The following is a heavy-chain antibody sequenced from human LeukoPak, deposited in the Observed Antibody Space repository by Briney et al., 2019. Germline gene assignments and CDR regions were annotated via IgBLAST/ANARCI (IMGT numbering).Heavy chain of an antibody. Sequence: ASVKVSCKASAYTFTTSGISWVRQASGQGLEWMGWISAYNGNLNYAQEFQGRVTMTTDTSTSTAYMELRSLRSDDTAVYYCARDLDPNLTLLRGVPDAFDIWGQGTVVTVSS. V-gene: IGHV1-18*01. CDR2: ISAYNGNL. CDR3: ARDLDPNLTLLRGVPDAFDI. D-gene: IGHD3-10*01. CDR1: AYTFTTSG. J-gene: IGHJ3*02.